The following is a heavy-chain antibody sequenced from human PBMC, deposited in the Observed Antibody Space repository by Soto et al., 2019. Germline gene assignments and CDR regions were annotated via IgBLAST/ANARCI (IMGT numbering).Heavy chain of an antibody. V-gene: IGHV4-34*01. CDR2: INHSGST. J-gene: IGHJ4*02. D-gene: IGHD3-10*01. CDR3: ARPAAYRGRHFDY. Sequence: SETLSLTCAVYGGSFSGYYWSWIRQPPGKGLEWIGEINHSGSTNYNPSLKSRVTISVDTSKNQFSLKLSSVTAADTAVYYCARPAAYRGRHFDYWGQGTLVTVSS. CDR1: GGSFSGYY.